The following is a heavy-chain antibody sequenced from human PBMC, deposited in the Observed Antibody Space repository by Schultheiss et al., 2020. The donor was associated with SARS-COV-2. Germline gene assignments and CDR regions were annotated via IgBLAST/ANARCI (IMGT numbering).Heavy chain of an antibody. Sequence: GGSLRLSCIASGFTFSSYEMNWVRQAPGEGLEWVANIKQDGSEKYYVDSVKGRFTISRDNAKNSLYLQMNSLRAEDTAVYYCARDRGTEPSFFSLRYYGMDVWGQGTTVTVSS. J-gene: IGHJ6*02. CDR1: GFTFSSYE. V-gene: IGHV3-7*01. CDR3: ARDRGTEPSFFSLRYYGMDV. D-gene: IGHD1-14*01. CDR2: IKQDGSEK.